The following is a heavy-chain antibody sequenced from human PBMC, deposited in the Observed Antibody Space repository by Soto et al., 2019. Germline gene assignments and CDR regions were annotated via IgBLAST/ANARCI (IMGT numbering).Heavy chain of an antibody. CDR2: INHSGST. Sequence: QVQLQQWGAGLLKPSETLSLTCAVYGGSFSGYYWSWIRQPPGKGLEWIGEINHSGSTNYNPSLKXRXTXXVDTSKNQFSLKLSSVTAADTAVYYCARSVWFFQHWGQGTLVTVSS. D-gene: IGHD3-16*01. CDR1: GGSFSGYY. J-gene: IGHJ1*01. CDR3: ARSVWFFQH. V-gene: IGHV4-34*01.